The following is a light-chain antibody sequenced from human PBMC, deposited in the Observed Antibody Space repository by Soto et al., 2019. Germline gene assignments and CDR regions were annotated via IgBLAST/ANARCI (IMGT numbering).Light chain of an antibody. CDR3: QQRSDWPVT. Sequence: EIVLTQSPATLSLSPGEGATLSCRASQSISKYLVWYQQKPGQAPRVLIYDTSNRAAGIPARFSGTRSGTDFTRTISSLEPEEFAVYYCQQRSDWPVTFGPGTKVDIK. J-gene: IGKJ3*01. CDR2: DTS. V-gene: IGKV3-11*01. CDR1: QSISKY.